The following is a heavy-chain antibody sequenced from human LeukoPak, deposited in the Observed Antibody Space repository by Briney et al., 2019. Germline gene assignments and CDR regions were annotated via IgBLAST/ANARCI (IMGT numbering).Heavy chain of an antibody. CDR3: AKDFVRYDIQFDY. CDR2: ISGGGAGT. Sequence: GGSLRLSCAASEFTFSSYAMSWVRQAPGRGLEWVSSISGGGAGTYYADSVRGRFTISRDNSKNTLYLQMDSLRAEDTALYYCAKDFVRYDIQFDYWGQGALVTVSS. J-gene: IGHJ4*02. D-gene: IGHD3-22*01. CDR1: EFTFSSYA. V-gene: IGHV3-23*01.